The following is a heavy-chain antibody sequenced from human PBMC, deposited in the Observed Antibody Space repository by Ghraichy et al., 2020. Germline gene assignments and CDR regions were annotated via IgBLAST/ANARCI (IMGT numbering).Heavy chain of an antibody. D-gene: IGHD6-19*01. CDR2: IKQDGTEE. J-gene: IGHJ6*02. CDR3: AKNIVVAGKILYYYYGMDV. CDR1: GFPFRGYW. Sequence: ETLSLTCAASGFPFRGYWMTWVRQAPGKGLEWVASIKQDGTEEKYLDSVKGRFTISRDNPKNSLYLQMNSLRDEDTAVYYCAKNIVVAGKILYYYYGMDVWGQGPTVTFSS. V-gene: IGHV3-7*01.